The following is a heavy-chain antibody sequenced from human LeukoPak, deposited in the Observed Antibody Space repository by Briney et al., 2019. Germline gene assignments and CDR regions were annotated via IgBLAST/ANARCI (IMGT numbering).Heavy chain of an antibody. CDR1: GFTFSSYS. D-gene: IGHD3-10*01. Sequence: PGGSLRLSCAASGFTFSSYSMNWVRQAPGKGLEWVSSISSSSSYIYYADSVKGRFTISRDNAKNSLYLQMNSLRAEDTAVYYCARAVGSGSYFRSVFDYWGQGTLVTVSS. CDR3: ARAVGSGSYFRSVFDY. V-gene: IGHV3-21*01. J-gene: IGHJ4*02. CDR2: ISSSSSYI.